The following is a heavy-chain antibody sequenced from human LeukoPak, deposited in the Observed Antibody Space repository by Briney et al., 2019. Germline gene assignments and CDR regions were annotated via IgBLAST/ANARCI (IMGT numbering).Heavy chain of an antibody. CDR2: INHSGST. V-gene: IGHV4-34*01. CDR1: GGSFSGYY. J-gene: IGHJ5*02. Sequence: SETLSLTCAVYGGSFSGYYWSWIRQPPGKGLEWIGEINHSGSTNYNPSLKSRVTISVDTSKNQFSLKLSSVTAADTAVYYCARVPLYITGTTGWFDPWGQGTLVTVSS. CDR3: ARVPLYITGTTGWFDP. D-gene: IGHD1-7*01.